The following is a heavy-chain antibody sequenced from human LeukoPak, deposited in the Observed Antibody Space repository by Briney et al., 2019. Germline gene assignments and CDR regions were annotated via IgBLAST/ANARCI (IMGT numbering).Heavy chain of an antibody. CDR3: ARHGKGNCQYCVPYYLDY. D-gene: IGHD4-23*01. V-gene: IGHV4-39*01. Sequence: PSETLSLTCTVSGGSISSNSYYWGWIRQPPGKGLEWIGTIYYSGSTYYNPSLKSRVSISVDTSKSQFSLKLSSVTAADTAVYYCARHGKGNCQYCVPYYLDYWGQGTLVTVPS. CDR2: IYYSGST. CDR1: GGSISSNSYY. J-gene: IGHJ4*02.